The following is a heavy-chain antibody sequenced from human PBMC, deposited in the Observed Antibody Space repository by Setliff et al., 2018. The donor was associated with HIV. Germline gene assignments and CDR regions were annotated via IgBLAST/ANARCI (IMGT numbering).Heavy chain of an antibody. V-gene: IGHV1-2*04. CDR1: GYDFRRYG. J-gene: IGHJ4*02. CDR2: INPNSGHT. CDR3: ARGSPLQFLELDFEY. Sequence: GASVKVSCKTSGYDFRRYGIAWVRQVPGHGLEWMGWINPNSGHTNYAQKFQGWVIMTRDTSISTAHMELSRLRSDDTAVYYCARGSPLQFLELDFEYWGQGTLVTVSS. D-gene: IGHD3-3*01.